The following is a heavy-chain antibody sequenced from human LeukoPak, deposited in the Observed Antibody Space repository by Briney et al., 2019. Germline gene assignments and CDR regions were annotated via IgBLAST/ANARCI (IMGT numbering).Heavy chain of an antibody. J-gene: IGHJ4*02. Sequence: SVKVSCKASGGTFSSYAISWVRQAPGQGLEWMGGIIPIFGTANYAQKFQGRVTITADESTSTAYMELSSLRPEDTAVYYCARDADSSSSFVDYWGQGTLVTVSS. CDR1: GGTFSSYA. V-gene: IGHV1-69*01. CDR3: ARDADSSSSFVDY. D-gene: IGHD6-6*01. CDR2: IIPIFGTA.